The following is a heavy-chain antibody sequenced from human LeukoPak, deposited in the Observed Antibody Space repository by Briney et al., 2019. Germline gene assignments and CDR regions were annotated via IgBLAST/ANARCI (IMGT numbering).Heavy chain of an antibody. CDR2: TYYRSKWYN. CDR3: ARDFGATGWHTFDY. J-gene: IGHJ4*02. CDR1: GDSVSSKSGA. V-gene: IGHV6-1*01. D-gene: IGHD3-10*01. Sequence: SQTLSLTCVVSGDSVSSKSGAWNWIRQSPSRGLEWLGRTYYRSKWYNDYAESMEGRMTISQDTSKNQYSLHLNSVTPDDTAVYYCARDFGATGWHTFDYWGQGTLVTVSS.